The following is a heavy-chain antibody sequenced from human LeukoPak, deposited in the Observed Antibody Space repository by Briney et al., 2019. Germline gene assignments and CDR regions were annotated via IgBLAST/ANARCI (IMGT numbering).Heavy chain of an antibody. CDR3: AKEGAASSGWYGDAFDI. D-gene: IGHD6-19*01. CDR2: IGGSGGST. V-gene: IGHV3-23*01. Sequence: PGGSLRLSCAASGFMFSGCAMSWVRQAPGKGLEWVSGIGGSGGSTYYADSVKGRFTISRDNSKNTLYLQMNSLRAEDTAVYYCAKEGAASSGWYGDAFDIWGQGTMVTVSS. J-gene: IGHJ3*02. CDR1: GFMFSGCA.